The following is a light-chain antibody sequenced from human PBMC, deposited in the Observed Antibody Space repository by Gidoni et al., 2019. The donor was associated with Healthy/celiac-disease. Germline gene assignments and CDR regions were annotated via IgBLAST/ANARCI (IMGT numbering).Light chain of an antibody. CDR2: DAS. Sequence: DIQMTQSPSTLSASVGDRVTITCRASQSISSWLDWYQQKPGKAPKLLIYDASSLESGVTSRFSGSGSGTEFTLTISSLQPDDFASYYCQQYNSYPTFGQGTKVEIK. V-gene: IGKV1-5*01. J-gene: IGKJ1*01. CDR1: QSISSW. CDR3: QQYNSYPT.